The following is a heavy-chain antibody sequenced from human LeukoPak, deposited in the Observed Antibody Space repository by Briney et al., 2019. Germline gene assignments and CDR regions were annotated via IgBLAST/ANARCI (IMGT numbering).Heavy chain of an antibody. CDR2: LSGNGGNQ. CDR1: GFTFSSYA. J-gene: IGHJ4*02. V-gene: IGHV3-23*01. Sequence: PGGSLRLSCAASGFTFSSYAMNWVRQAPGKGLEWVSGLSGNGGNQYYADFVKGRFTISRDNSKNTLFLQMNSLRAEDTAIYYCARDPNGSGPDFDCWGQGTLVTVSS. D-gene: IGHD3-10*01. CDR3: ARDPNGSGPDFDC.